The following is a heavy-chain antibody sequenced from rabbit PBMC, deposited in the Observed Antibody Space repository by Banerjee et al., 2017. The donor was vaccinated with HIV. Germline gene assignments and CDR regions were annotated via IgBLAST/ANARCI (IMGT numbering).Heavy chain of an antibody. J-gene: IGHJ4*01. CDR3: ARDFAGYGDYGDYYFNL. Sequence: QEQLVESGGGLVTLGGSLTLSCKASGIDFSSYWICWVRQAPGKGLELIACIYTSSGSTDYASWVNGRFTISRSTSLNTVDLKMTSLTAADTATYFCARDFAGYGDYGDYYFNLWGPGTLVTVS. D-gene: IGHD2-1*01. CDR2: IYTSSGST. V-gene: IGHV1S43*01. CDR1: GIDFSSYW.